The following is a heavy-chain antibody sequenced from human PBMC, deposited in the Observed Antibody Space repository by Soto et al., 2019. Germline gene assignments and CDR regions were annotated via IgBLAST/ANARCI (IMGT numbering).Heavy chain of an antibody. CDR2: ISPGDSNT. V-gene: IGHV5-51*01. CDR3: ARRTYDSGGPHYFDD. J-gene: IGHJ4*02. Sequence: GQSLKIACTAPGYNFKFTNYCIAWVRPIFGKGLECMGVISPGDSNTRYSLSFQGQVTFSADKSLNTAYLQWNTLRASDTAMYYCARRTYDSGGPHYFDDWGQGTLVTFS. CDR1: GYNFKFTNYC. D-gene: IGHD3-22*01.